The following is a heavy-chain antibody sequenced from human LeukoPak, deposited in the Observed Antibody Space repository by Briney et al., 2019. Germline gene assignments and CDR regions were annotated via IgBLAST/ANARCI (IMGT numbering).Heavy chain of an antibody. J-gene: IGHJ6*03. CDR1: GGSVSSYY. CDR2: MYYSGST. D-gene: IGHD3-10*01. CDR3: ARGSMVRGVYYYYYMDV. V-gene: IGHV4-59*02. Sequence: SETLSLTCTVSGGSVSSYYWSWIRQPPGKGLEWIGYMYYSGSTNYNPSLKSRVTISVDTSKNQFSLKLSSVTAADTAVYYCARGSMVRGVYYYYYMDVWGKGTTVTVSS.